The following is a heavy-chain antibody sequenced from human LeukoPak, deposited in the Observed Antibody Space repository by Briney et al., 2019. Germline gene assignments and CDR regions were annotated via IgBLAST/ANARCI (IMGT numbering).Heavy chain of an antibody. J-gene: IGHJ5*02. D-gene: IGHD3-9*01. Sequence: ASVKVSCKASGYTFTSYDINWVRQATGQGLEWMEWMNPNSGNTGYAQKFQGRVTMTRNTSISTAYMELSSLRSEDTAVYYCARGRYYDILTGYYTARNWFDPWGQGTLVTVSS. CDR1: GYTFTSYD. CDR3: ARGRYYDILTGYYTARNWFDP. V-gene: IGHV1-8*01. CDR2: MNPNSGNT.